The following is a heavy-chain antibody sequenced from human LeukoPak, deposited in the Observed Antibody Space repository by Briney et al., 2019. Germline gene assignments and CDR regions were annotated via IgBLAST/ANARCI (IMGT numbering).Heavy chain of an antibody. CDR2: INPNSGGT. D-gene: IGHD6-13*01. CDR1: GYTFIGYY. J-gene: IGHJ1*01. CDR3: ARGEVSSWYDYFQH. Sequence: ASVKVSCKASGYTFIGYYMHWVRQAPGQGLEWMGWINPNSGGTKYAQKFQGRVTMTRDTSISTGDMELSRLRSDDTAVYYCARGEVSSWYDYFQHWGQGSLVTVSS. V-gene: IGHV1-2*02.